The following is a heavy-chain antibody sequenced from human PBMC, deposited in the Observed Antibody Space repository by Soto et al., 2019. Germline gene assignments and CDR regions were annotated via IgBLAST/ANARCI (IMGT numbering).Heavy chain of an antibody. CDR2: IYSGGTT. D-gene: IGHD3-16*01. J-gene: IGHJ3*02. Sequence: LLGGSLRLSCVASGFTVSSNYMSWVRQAPGKGLEWVSIIYSGGTTYYADSVKGRFTISRDNSKNTLYLQMNSLRAEDTAVYYCARSRGFGGVLGLVDAFDIWGQGTMVTVSS. CDR1: GFTVSSNY. V-gene: IGHV3-66*01. CDR3: ARSRGFGGVLGLVDAFDI.